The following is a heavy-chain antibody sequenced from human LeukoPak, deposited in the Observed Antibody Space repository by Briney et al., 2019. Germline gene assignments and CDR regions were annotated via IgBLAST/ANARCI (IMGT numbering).Heavy chain of an antibody. CDR2: IIPIFGTA. CDR1: GGTFSSYA. J-gene: IGHJ5*02. CDR3: ARRGLTRGVISNWFDP. Sequence: SVKVSCKASGGTFSSYAISWVRQAPGQGLEWMGGIIPIFGTANYAQKFQGRVTITADESTSTAHMELSSLRSEDTAVYYCARRGLTRGVISNWFDPWGQGHLVTVSS. V-gene: IGHV1-69*13. D-gene: IGHD3-10*01.